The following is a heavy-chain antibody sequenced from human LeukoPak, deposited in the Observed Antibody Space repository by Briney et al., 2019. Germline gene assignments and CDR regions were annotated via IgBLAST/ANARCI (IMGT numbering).Heavy chain of an antibody. CDR1: GGSISSGGYS. Sequence: SQTLSLTCTVSGGSISSGGYSWSWIRQHPGKGLEWIGYIYYSGSTYYNPSLKSRVTISVDTSKNQFSLKLSSVTAADTAVYYCARDWGYDFWSGPRPYYYYGVDVWGQGTTVTVSS. V-gene: IGHV4-31*03. CDR2: IYYSGST. D-gene: IGHD3-3*01. J-gene: IGHJ6*02. CDR3: ARDWGYDFWSGPRPYYYYGVDV.